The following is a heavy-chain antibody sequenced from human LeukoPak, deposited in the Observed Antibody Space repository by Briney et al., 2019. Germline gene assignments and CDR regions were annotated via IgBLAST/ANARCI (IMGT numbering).Heavy chain of an antibody. Sequence: PGGSLRLSCAASGFTFSIYSMNWVRQAPGKGLEWVSSISSSSSYIYYTDSVKGRFTISRDNAKNSLYLQMNSLRAEDTAVYYCASQGGSLTLDVWGKGTTVTVSS. CDR3: ASQGGSLTLDV. CDR2: ISSSSSYI. CDR1: GFTFSIYS. V-gene: IGHV3-21*01. J-gene: IGHJ6*04. D-gene: IGHD1-26*01.